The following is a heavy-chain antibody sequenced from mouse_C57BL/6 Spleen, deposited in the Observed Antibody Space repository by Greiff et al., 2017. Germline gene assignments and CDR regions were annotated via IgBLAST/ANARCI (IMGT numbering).Heavy chain of an antibody. CDR2: ISSGRSTI. CDR1: GFTFSDYG. CDR3: ARGDCYWDFDG. Sequence: EVKLMESGGGLVKPGGSLKLSCAASGFTFSDYGMPWVRQAPEKGLEWVAYISSGRSTIYYADTVKGRFTISRDNAKNTLFLQMTSLRSEDTAVYYCARGDCYWDFDGWGTGTTVTVAS. D-gene: IGHD3-3*01. V-gene: IGHV5-17*01. J-gene: IGHJ1*03.